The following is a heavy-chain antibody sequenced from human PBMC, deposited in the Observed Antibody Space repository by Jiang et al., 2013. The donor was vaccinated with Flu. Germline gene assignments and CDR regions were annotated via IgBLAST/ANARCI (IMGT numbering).Heavy chain of an antibody. CDR3: ARVRFEDSGFYFDF. Sequence: VESGAEVKKTGSSVRISCKASGGTFSRSSINWVRQAPGRGLEWMGGIIPVFDTLKFARKFQDRMIINVDESTTTTYMELESLTHDDTAVYYCARVRFEDSGFYFDFWGQGTPVTVSS. CDR1: GGTFSRSS. V-gene: IGHV1-69*01. D-gene: IGHD3-22*01. J-gene: IGHJ4*02. CDR2: IIPVFDTL.